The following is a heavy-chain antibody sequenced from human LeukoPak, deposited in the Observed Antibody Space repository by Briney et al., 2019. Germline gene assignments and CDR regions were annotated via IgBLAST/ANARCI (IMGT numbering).Heavy chain of an antibody. CDR1: GFTFSDFW. D-gene: IGHD3-22*01. J-gene: IGHJ4*02. Sequence: GGSLRLSCAASGFTFSDFWMTWVRQAPGKGLEGVANIKQDGSEKYYVDSVKGRFTVSRDNANNSLFLQMNSLRGDDAAVYYCAREPLDTSGYYYGTLDYWGQGTLVTVSS. V-gene: IGHV3-7*01. CDR3: AREPLDTSGYYYGTLDY. CDR2: IKQDGSEK.